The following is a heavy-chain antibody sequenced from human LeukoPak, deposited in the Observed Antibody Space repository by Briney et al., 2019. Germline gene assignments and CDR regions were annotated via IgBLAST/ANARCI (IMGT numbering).Heavy chain of an antibody. D-gene: IGHD3-22*01. CDR3: AKPKYYYDSSGYPFDS. J-gene: IGHJ4*02. CDR2: ISYDGSNK. Sequence: PGGSLRLSCAASGFTFSSYGIHWVRQAPGRGLEWVAVISYDGSNKYYTDSVKGRFTISRDNSKNTLYLQMNSLRAEDTAVYYCAKPKYYYDSSGYPFDSWGQGTLVAVSS. CDR1: GFTFSSYG. V-gene: IGHV3-30*18.